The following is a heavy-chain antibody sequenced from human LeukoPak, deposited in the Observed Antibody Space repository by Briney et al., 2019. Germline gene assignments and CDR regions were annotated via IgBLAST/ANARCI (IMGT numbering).Heavy chain of an antibody. V-gene: IGHV4-34*01. D-gene: IGHD6-13*01. J-gene: IGHJ4*02. CDR2: INHSGST. Sequence: GSLRLSCAASGFTFSSNYMSWVRQPPGKGLEWIGEINHSGSTNYNPSLKSRVTISVDTSKNQFSLKLSSVTAADTAVYYCARDRVAAAGWYYWGQGTLVTVSS. CDR3: ARDRVAAAGWYY. CDR1: GFTFSSNY.